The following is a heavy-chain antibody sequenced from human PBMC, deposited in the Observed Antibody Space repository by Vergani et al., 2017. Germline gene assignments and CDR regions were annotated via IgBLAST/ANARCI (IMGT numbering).Heavy chain of an antibody. CDR2: ISGSGGST. CDR3: AKDEAGYYDSSGYYGNY. J-gene: IGHJ4*02. Sequence: VQLVESGGGVVQPGRSLRLSCAASGFTFSSYAMSWVRQAPGKGLEWVSAISGSGGSTYYADSVKCRFTISRDNSKNTLYLQMNSLRAEDTAVYYCAKDEAGYYDSSGYYGNYWGQGTLVTVSS. CDR1: GFTFSSYA. V-gene: IGHV3-23*04. D-gene: IGHD3-22*01.